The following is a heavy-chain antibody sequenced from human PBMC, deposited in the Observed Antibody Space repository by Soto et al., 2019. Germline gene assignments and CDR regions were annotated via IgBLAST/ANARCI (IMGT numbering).Heavy chain of an antibody. Sequence: GGSLRLACAASGFTISTFVMSWVRQAPGKGLEWVSISDDRSYYADSVKGRFTISRDNSRNTLYLQMDSLTADDTAIYYRAKTFGPGNHYHASWGLVTLITVYS. D-gene: IGHD3-10*01. CDR1: GFTISTFV. CDR2: SDDRS. V-gene: IGHV3-23*01. CDR3: AKTFGPGNHYHAS. J-gene: IGHJ5*02.